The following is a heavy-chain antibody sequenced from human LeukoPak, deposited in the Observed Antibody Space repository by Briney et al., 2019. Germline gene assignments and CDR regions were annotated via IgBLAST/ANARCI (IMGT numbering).Heavy chain of an antibody. CDR2: IIPIFGTA. Sequence: GASVKVSCKASGGTFSSYAISWVRQAPGQGLEWMGGIIPIFGTANYAQKFQGRVTITADESTSTAYMELSSLRSEDTAVYYCARGYCSGGSCYGDYYYGMDVWGQGTTVTVSS. CDR3: ARGYCSGGSCYGDYYYGMDV. D-gene: IGHD2-15*01. V-gene: IGHV1-69*13. J-gene: IGHJ6*02. CDR1: GGTFSSYA.